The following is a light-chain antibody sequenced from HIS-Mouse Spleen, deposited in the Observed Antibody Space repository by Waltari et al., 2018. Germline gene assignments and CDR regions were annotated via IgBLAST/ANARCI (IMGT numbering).Light chain of an antibody. CDR1: SRDVGSYNL. Sequence: QSALTQPASVSGSPGQSITISCTGTSRDVGSYNLVSWYQQHPGKAPKLMIYEGSKRPSVVSNRFSGSNSGNTASLTISGLQAEDEADYYCCSYAGSSTWVFGGGTKLTVL. CDR3: CSYAGSSTWV. CDR2: EGS. V-gene: IGLV2-23*01. J-gene: IGLJ3*02.